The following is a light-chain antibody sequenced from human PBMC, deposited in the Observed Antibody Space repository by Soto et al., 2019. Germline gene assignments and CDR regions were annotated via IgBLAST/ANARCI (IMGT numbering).Light chain of an antibody. Sequence: QSALTQPPSASGSPGQSVTISCTGTSSDVGAYHYVSWYQHHPGKAPKLLVYEVNKRPSGVPDRFSGSKSGNTASLTVSGLQAEDEADYYCTSHAGTINFPYIFGTGTKLTVL. CDR1: SSDVGAYHY. CDR3: TSHAGTINFPYI. CDR2: EVN. V-gene: IGLV2-8*01. J-gene: IGLJ1*01.